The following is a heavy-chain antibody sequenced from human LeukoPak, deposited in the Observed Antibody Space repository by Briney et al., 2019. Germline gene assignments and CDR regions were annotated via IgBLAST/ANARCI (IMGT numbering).Heavy chain of an antibody. CDR2: INPDSGAT. D-gene: IGHD2-15*01. CDR3: ARDLCHGGSCFHFDS. Sequence: ASVKVSCKASGYTFTDYYVHWVRQAPGQGLEWLGWINPDSGATNFAQRFQGRVTMTKDTSVNTAHMELNNLRSDDTAVYYCARDLCHGGSCFHFDSWGQGTLVTVSS. J-gene: IGHJ4*02. V-gene: IGHV1-2*02. CDR1: GYTFTDYY.